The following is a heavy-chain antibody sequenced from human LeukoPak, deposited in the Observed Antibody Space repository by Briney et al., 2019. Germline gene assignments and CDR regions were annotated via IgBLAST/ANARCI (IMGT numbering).Heavy chain of an antibody. CDR2: INPSGGST. V-gene: IGHV1-46*01. CDR3: ARDAVDTASPLSF. J-gene: IGHJ4*02. D-gene: IGHD5-18*01. Sequence: ASVKVSCKASGYTFTSYYMHWVRRAPGQGLEWMGIINPSGGSTSYAQKFQGRVTMTRDMSTSTVYMELSSLRSEDTAVYYCARDAVDTASPLSFWGQGTLVTVSS. CDR1: GYTFTSYY.